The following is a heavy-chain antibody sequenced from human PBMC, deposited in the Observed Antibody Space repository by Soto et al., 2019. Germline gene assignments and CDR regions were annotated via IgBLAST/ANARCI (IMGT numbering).Heavy chain of an antibody. Sequence: SETLSLTCAVYGGSFSGYYWSWIRQPPGKGLEWIGEINHSGSTNYNPSLKSRVTTSVDTSKNQFSLKLSSVTAADTAVYYCASLDYVAAFDIWGQGTMVTVSS. D-gene: IGHD4-17*01. J-gene: IGHJ3*02. V-gene: IGHV4-34*01. CDR2: INHSGST. CDR1: GGSFSGYY. CDR3: ASLDYVAAFDI.